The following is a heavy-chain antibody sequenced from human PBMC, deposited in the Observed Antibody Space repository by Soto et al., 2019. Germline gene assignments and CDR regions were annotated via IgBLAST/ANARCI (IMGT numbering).Heavy chain of an antibody. CDR3: ASGASRWYPYFFDS. V-gene: IGHV1-69*01. D-gene: IGHD6-13*01. CDR1: EGTFNSYA. CDR2: IIPYYNTL. Sequence: QAQVVQSGAEVRKPGSSVKLSCKASEGTFNSYAIAWVRHAPGQGLEWMGGIIPYYNTLNYAQKFQDRVTITADDSTNTVDMELSSLRSDDTAVYFCASGASRWYPYFFDSWAQGTLVTVSS. J-gene: IGHJ4*02.